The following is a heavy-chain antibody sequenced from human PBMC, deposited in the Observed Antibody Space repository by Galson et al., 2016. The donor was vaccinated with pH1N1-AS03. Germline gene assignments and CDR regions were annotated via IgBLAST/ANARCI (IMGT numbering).Heavy chain of an antibody. CDR3: ARDRYYDGSRRKFFESEY. CDR2: IHPIFGTV. V-gene: IGHV1-69*13. D-gene: IGHD3-22*01. CDR1: GGTFSNFA. J-gene: IGHJ4*02. Sequence: SVKVSCKASGGTFSNFAISWMRQAPGQGLEWMGGIHPIFGTVTYAQKFQGRLTVTADDSTDAAYMELSSLTSEDTAIYYCARDRYYDGSRRKFFESEYWGQGTLVIVSS.